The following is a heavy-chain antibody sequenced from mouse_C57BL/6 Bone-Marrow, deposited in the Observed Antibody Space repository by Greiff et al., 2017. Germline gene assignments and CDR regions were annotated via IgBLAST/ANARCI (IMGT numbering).Heavy chain of an antibody. D-gene: IGHD2-5*01. CDR3: GNYYSNVFDY. J-gene: IGHJ2*01. CDR2: IYPRSGNT. V-gene: IGHV1-81*01. Sequence: QVHVKQSGAELARPGASVKLSCKASGYTFTSYGISWVKQRTGQGLEWIGEIYPRSGNTYYNEKFKGKATLTADKSSSTAYMELRSLTSEDSAVYFCGNYYSNVFDYWGQGTTLTVSS. CDR1: GYTFTSYG.